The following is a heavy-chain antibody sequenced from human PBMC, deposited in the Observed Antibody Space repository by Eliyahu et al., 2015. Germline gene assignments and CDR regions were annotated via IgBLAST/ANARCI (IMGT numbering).Heavy chain of an antibody. J-gene: IGHJ6*02. CDR1: TFSSYG. CDR3: ARDSYYDILTGYYRNGMDV. CDR2: IWYDGSNK. V-gene: IGHV3-33*01. D-gene: IGHD3-9*01. Sequence: TFSSYGMHWVRQAPGKGLEWVAVIWYDGSNKYYADSVKGRFSISRDNSKNTLYLQMNSLRAEDTAVYYCARDSYYDILTGYYRNGMDVWGQGTTVIVSS.